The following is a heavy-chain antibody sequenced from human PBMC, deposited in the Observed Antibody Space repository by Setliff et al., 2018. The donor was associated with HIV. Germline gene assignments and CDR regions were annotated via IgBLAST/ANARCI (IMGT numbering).Heavy chain of an antibody. CDR2: IYHSGST. J-gene: IGHJ5*02. Sequence: SETLSLTCAVSGGSISSSNWWAWVRQPPGKGLEWNGEIYHSGSTNYNPSLRSRVTISVDKSRNHFSLKVSSVTAADTAEYYCARAHIGIAARWSGWFDPWGQGTPVTVSS. V-gene: IGHV4-4*02. D-gene: IGHD6-6*01. CDR1: GGSISSSNW. CDR3: ARAHIGIAARWSGWFDP.